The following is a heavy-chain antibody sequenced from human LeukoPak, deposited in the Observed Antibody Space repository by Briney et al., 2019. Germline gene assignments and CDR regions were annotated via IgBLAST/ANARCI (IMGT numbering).Heavy chain of an antibody. CDR1: GFTFSRYW. V-gene: IGHV3-7*01. CDR3: ARDRDYGDYYFDY. D-gene: IGHD4-17*01. J-gene: IGHJ4*02. Sequence: GGSLRLSCATSGFTFSRYWMSWVRQAPGKGLEWVANIKQDGSEKYYVDSVKGRFTISRDNAKNSLYLQMNSLRAEDTAVYYCARDRDYGDYYFDYWGQGTLVTVSS. CDR2: IKQDGSEK.